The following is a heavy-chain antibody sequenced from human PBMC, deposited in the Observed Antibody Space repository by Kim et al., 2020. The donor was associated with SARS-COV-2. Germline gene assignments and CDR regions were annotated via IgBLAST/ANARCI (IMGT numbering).Heavy chain of an antibody. CDR3: ARAYSYYYDSSPHDAFDI. V-gene: IGHV4-59*01. J-gene: IGHJ3*02. CDR2: IYYSGST. Sequence: SETLSLTCTVSGGSISSYYWSWIRQPPGKGLEWIGYIYYSGSTNYNPSLKSRVTISVDTSKNQFSLKLSSVTAADTAVYYCARAYSYYYDSSPHDAFDIWGQGTMVTVSS. D-gene: IGHD3-22*01. CDR1: GGSISSYY.